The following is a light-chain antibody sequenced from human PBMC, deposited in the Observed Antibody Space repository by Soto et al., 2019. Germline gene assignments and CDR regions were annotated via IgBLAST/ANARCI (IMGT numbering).Light chain of an antibody. Sequence: DIQMTQSPSTLSASVGDTVTVTCWASQSVSGWVAWYQQKPGEAPKLLIYDASALPRGVPSRFSGSGSGTKFTLTIASLESDDFATYYCQQYETFSGTFGPGTKVEI. CDR2: DAS. J-gene: IGKJ1*01. V-gene: IGKV1-5*01. CDR1: QSVSGW. CDR3: QQYETFSGT.